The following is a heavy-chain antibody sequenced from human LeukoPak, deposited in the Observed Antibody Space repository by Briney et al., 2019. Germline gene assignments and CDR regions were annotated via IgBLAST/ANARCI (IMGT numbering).Heavy chain of an antibody. CDR3: ATALERGDY. D-gene: IGHD1-1*01. V-gene: IGHV3-72*01. CDR1: GFTFSDHY. Sequence: PGGPLRLSCAASGFTFSDHYMDWVRQAPGKGLEWVGRIRNKANSYTTEYAASVKARFTISRDDSKNSVSLQMNSLKTEDTAVYYCATALERGDYWGQGTLVTVSS. J-gene: IGHJ4*02. CDR2: IRNKANSYTT.